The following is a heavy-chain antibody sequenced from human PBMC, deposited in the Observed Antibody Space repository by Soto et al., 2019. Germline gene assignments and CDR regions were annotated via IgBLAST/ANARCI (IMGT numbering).Heavy chain of an antibody. CDR1: GFSLSTSGVG. CDR2: IYWDDDK. Sequence: QITLKESGPTLVKPTQTLTLTCTFSGFSLSTSGVGVGWIRQPPGKALECLALIYWDDDKRYSPSLKSRLTVTTDTSKNQVVLTMTNIDPMDTATYYCAHIPSYYQYNWFDPWGQGTLVTVSS. D-gene: IGHD3-10*01. CDR3: AHIPSYYQYNWFDP. V-gene: IGHV2-5*02. J-gene: IGHJ5*02.